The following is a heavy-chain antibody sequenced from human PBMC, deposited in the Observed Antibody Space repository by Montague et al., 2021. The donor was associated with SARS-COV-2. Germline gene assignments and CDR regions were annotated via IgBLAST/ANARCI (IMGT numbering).Heavy chain of an antibody. D-gene: IGHD3-16*01. Sequence: SETLSLTRGVYGVSFSGDFWTWIRQSPEKGLEWIGEISLSGRTNYNPSPNNRVTISLDTSRKQFSLNLNSVTAADTAIYYCARDFERGGNFDYWGQGILVTVSS. V-gene: IGHV4-34*01. CDR3: ARDFERGGNFDY. J-gene: IGHJ4*02. CDR2: ISLSGRT. CDR1: GVSFSGDF.